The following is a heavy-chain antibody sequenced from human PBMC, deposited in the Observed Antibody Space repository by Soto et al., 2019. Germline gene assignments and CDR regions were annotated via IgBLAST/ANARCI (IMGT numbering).Heavy chain of an antibody. Sequence: ASVKVSCKASGYTFTGYYMHWVRQAPGQGLEWMGWINPNSGGTNYAQKFQGWVTMTRDTSISTAYMEPSRLRSDDTAVYYCARAVPIVATDYYYGMDVWGQGTTVTVSS. CDR1: GYTFTGYY. J-gene: IGHJ6*02. CDR3: ARAVPIVATDYYYGMDV. CDR2: INPNSGGT. V-gene: IGHV1-2*04. D-gene: IGHD5-12*01.